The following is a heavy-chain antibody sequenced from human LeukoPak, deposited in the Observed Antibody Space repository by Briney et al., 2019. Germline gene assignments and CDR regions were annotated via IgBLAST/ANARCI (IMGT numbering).Heavy chain of an antibody. CDR1: GFTFRYYW. Sequence: PGGSLRLSCAGSGFTFRYYWMHWFGQAPGKGLVWVSRINSDGSNTNYADSVKGRFTISRDNAKNTLYLQMNSLRADDTAVYYCARDLFTLTTSRDYWGQGTLVTVSS. J-gene: IGHJ4*02. D-gene: IGHD4-11*01. CDR3: ARDLFTLTTSRDY. V-gene: IGHV3-74*01. CDR2: INSDGSNT.